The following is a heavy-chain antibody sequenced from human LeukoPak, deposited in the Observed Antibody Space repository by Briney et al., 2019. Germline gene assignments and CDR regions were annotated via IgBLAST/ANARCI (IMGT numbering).Heavy chain of an antibody. D-gene: IGHD1-26*01. CDR2: VNPVSGGT. J-gene: IGHJ6*02. CDR3: ASLGATTLSYFGMDV. V-gene: IGHV1-2*02. CDR1: VYTFADYY. Sequence: ASVKVSCKASVYTFADYYMRWVRQAPGQGLEWMGWVNPVSGGTYYAQRFLGRVTMTRDSSISTVYMELSRLQSDDTAVYHCASLGATTLSYFGMDVWGQGTTVTVSS.